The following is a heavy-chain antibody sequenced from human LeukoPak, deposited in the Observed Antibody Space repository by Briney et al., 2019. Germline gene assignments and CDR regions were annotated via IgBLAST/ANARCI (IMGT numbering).Heavy chain of an antibody. CDR1: GYTFTNYA. CDR2: INAGNGNT. Sequence: ASVKVSCKASGYTFTNYAMHWVRQAPGQRLEWMAWINAGNGNTKNSQKFQGRLTITRDTSASTAYMKLSSLRSEDTAVYYCARQYYYGSGSYWYFDYWGQGTLVTVSS. V-gene: IGHV1-3*01. D-gene: IGHD3-10*01. CDR3: ARQYYYGSGSYWYFDY. J-gene: IGHJ4*02.